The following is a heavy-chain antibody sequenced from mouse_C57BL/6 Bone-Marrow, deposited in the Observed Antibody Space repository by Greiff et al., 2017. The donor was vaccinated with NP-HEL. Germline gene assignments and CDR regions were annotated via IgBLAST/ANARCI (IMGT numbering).Heavy chain of an antibody. J-gene: IGHJ3*01. D-gene: IGHD2-4*01. CDR3: ASPYDYDVAWFAY. V-gene: IGHV5-6*02. CDR2: ISSGGSYT. CDR1: GFTFSSYG. Sequence: DVKLVESGGDLVKPGGSLKLSCAASGFTFSSYGMSWVRQTPDKRLEWVATISSGGSYTYYPDNVKGRFTISRDNAKNTLYLQMSSLKSEDTAMYYCASPYDYDVAWFAYGGQGTLVTVSA.